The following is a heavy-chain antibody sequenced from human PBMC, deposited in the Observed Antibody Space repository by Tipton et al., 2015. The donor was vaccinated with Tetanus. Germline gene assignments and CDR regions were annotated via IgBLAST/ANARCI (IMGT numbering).Heavy chain of an antibody. V-gene: IGHV3-21*01. Sequence: SLRFSCAASGFTLSRYTLNWVRQAPGKGLEWVSSISSSSRYIYYADSVKGRFTISRDNAKNSLYLQMISLRAEDTAVYSCARDPVLGIGTHWGQGTLVTVSS. D-gene: IGHD2-21*01. CDR3: ARDPVLGIGTH. CDR2: ISSSSRYI. J-gene: IGHJ4*02. CDR1: GFTLSRYT.